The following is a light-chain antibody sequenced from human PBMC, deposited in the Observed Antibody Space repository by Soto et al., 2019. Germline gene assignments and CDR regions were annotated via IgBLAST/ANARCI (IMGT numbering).Light chain of an antibody. Sequence: GDRVTITCRASQTIDNKLAWYQQKPGKAPKVLIFDASSLESGVPSRFSASGSGTEFSLTISSLQFDDSSTYYWQHSGFLWTFAQGTKVEV. V-gene: IGKV1-5*01. CDR3: QHSGFLWT. CDR1: QTIDNK. J-gene: IGKJ1*01. CDR2: DAS.